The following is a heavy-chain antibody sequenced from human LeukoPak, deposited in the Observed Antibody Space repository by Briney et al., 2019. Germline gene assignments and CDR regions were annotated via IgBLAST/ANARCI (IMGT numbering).Heavy chain of an antibody. V-gene: IGHV4-34*01. Sequence: SETLSLTCAVYGGSFSGYYWSWIRQPPGKGLEWIGEINHSGSTNYNPSLKSRVTISVDTSKNQFSLKLSSVTAADTAVYYCARAPRVTIFGVVSYYYYYMDVWGKGTTVTVSS. CDR3: ARAPRVTIFGVVSYYYYYMDV. D-gene: IGHD3-3*01. CDR1: GGSFSGYY. CDR2: INHSGST. J-gene: IGHJ6*03.